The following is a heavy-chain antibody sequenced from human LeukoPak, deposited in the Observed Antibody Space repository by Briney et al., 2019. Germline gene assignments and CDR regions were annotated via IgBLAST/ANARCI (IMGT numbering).Heavy chain of an antibody. V-gene: IGHV4-30-2*01. J-gene: IGHJ5*02. Sequence: PSQTLSLTCTVSGGSISSGGYYWSWIRQPPRKGLEWIGYIYHSGSTYYNPSLKSRVTISVDRSKNQFSLKLSSVTAADTAVYYCARGKYSSSSKGNWFDPWGQGTLVTVSS. CDR3: ARGKYSSSSKGNWFDP. CDR2: IYHSGST. CDR1: GGSISSGGYY. D-gene: IGHD6-6*01.